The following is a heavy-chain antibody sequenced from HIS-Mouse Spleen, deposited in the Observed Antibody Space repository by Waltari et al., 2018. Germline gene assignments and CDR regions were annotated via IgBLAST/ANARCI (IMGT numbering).Heavy chain of an antibody. CDR3: ARETNWGAFDY. CDR1: GFTFSSYD. D-gene: IGHD7-27*01. Sequence: EVQLVESGGGLVQPGGSLRLSCAASGFTFSSYDMHWVRQATGKGLEWVSAIGTAGDTYYPGSVKGRFTISRENAKNSLYLQMNSLRAGDTAVYYCARETNWGAFDYWGQGTLVTVSS. J-gene: IGHJ4*02. CDR2: IGTAGDT. V-gene: IGHV3-13*01.